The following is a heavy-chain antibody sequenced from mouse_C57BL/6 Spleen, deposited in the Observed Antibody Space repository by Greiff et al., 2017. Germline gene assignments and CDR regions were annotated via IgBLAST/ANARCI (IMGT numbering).Heavy chain of an antibody. D-gene: IGHD1-1*01. Sequence: QVQLKESGPGLVQPSQSLSITCTVSGFSLTSYGVHWVRQPPGMGLEWLGVIWSGGSTDYNAAFISRLSISKDNSKSQVFFKMNSLQADDTAIYYCAESPHYYGSSYWYFDVWGTGTTVTVSS. CDR3: AESPHYYGSSYWYFDV. J-gene: IGHJ1*03. V-gene: IGHV2-4*01. CDR2: IWSGGST. CDR1: GFSLTSYG.